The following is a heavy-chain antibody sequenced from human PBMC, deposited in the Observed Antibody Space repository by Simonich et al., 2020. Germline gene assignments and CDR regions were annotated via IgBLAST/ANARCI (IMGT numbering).Heavy chain of an antibody. CDR2: ISSSSSTI. J-gene: IGHJ3*02. D-gene: IGHD5-12*01. CDR3: ARDSSYYAFDI. CDR1: GFTFSSYS. V-gene: IGHV3-48*01. Sequence: EVQLVESGGGLVQPGGSLRLSCAASGFTFSSYSMNWVRQAPGKGLEWVSYISSSSSTIYYAVSVKGRFTISRDNAKNSLYLQMNSLRAEDTAVYYCARDSSYYAFDIWGQGTMVTVSS.